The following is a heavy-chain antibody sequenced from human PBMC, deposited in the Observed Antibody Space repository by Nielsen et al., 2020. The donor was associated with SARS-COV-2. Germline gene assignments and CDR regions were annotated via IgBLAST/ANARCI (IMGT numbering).Heavy chain of an antibody. CDR1: GFTVSSNY. CDR3: ARDRGAAAGTPYYGYYYYGMDV. Sequence: GGSLRLSCAASGFTVSSNYMSWVRQAPGKGLEWVSVIYSGGSTYYADSVKGRFTISRDNAKNSLYLQMNSLRAEDTAVYYCARDRGAAAGTPYYGYYYYGMDVWGQGTTVTVSS. D-gene: IGHD6-13*01. J-gene: IGHJ6*02. V-gene: IGHV3-66*01. CDR2: IYSGGST.